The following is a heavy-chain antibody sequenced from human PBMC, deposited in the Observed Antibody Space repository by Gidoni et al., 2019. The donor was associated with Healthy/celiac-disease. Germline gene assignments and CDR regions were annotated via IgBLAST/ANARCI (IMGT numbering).Heavy chain of an antibody. CDR1: GFTFDDYA. J-gene: IGHJ4*02. CDR3: ARTPVAGTPYYFDY. V-gene: IGHV3-43D*03. CDR2: ISWDGGST. D-gene: IGHD6-19*01. Sequence: EVQLVEPGGVVVQPGGSLRLSCAASGFTFDDYAMHWVRQAPGKGLEWVSLISWDGGSTYYADSVKGRFTISRDNSKNSLYLQMNSLRAEDTALYYCARTPVAGTPYYFDYWGQGTLVTVSS.